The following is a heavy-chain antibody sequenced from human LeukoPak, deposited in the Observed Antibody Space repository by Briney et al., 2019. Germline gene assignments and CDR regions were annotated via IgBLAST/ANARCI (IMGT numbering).Heavy chain of an antibody. CDR2: ISSSSTYI. D-gene: IGHD6-13*01. Sequence: PGGSLRLSCAASGFTLNSYSMNWVCQAPGKGLEWVSSISSSSTYIYYADSVKGRFTISRDNAKNSLYLQMNSLRADDTAVYYCARDRYSSSWYVAYFDYWGQGTLVTVSS. CDR1: GFTLNSYS. V-gene: IGHV3-21*01. CDR3: ARDRYSSSWYVAYFDY. J-gene: IGHJ4*02.